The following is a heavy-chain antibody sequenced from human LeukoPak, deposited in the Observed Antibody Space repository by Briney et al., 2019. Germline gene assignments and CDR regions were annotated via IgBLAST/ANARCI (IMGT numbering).Heavy chain of an antibody. D-gene: IGHD2/OR15-2a*01. J-gene: IGHJ5*02. CDR3: ARHEYQTRLDP. CDR2: IYYSGST. V-gene: IGHV4-59*08. CDR1: GGSISNYY. Sequence: PSETLSLTCTVSGGSISNYYWSWIRQPPGKGLEWIGYIYYSGSTNYNPSFKSRVTISVDTSKNQSSLRLSSVTAADTAVYYCARHEYQTRLDPWGQGTMVTVSS.